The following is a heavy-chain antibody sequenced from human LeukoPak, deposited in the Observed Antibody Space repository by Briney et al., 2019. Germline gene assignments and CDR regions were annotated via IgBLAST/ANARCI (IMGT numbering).Heavy chain of an antibody. Sequence: SVKVSCKASGGTFSSYAISWVRQAPGQGLEWLGRIIPIFGIANYAQKFQGRVTITADKSTSTAYMELSSLRSEDTAVYYCARAYSSGWTPANYYYYYGMDVWGQGTTVTVSS. J-gene: IGHJ6*02. CDR2: IIPIFGIA. V-gene: IGHV1-69*04. CDR3: ARAYSSGWTPANYYYYYGMDV. CDR1: GGTFSSYA. D-gene: IGHD6-19*01.